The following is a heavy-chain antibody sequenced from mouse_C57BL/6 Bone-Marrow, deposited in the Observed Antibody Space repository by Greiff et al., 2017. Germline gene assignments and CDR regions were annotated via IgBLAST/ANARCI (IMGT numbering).Heavy chain of an antibody. CDR1: GFTFSDYG. Sequence: EVKVVESGGGLVKPGGSLKLSCAASGFTFSDYGMHWVRQAPEKGLEWVAYISSGSSTIYYADTVKGRFTISRDNAKNTLFLQMTSLRSEDTAIYYCARSIYYGSSYDYAMDYWGQGTSDTVS. D-gene: IGHD1-1*01. CDR3: ARSIYYGSSYDYAMDY. V-gene: IGHV5-17*01. J-gene: IGHJ4*01. CDR2: ISSGSSTI.